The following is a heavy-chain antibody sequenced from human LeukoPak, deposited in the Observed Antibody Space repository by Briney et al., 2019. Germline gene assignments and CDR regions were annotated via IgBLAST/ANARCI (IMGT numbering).Heavy chain of an antibody. V-gene: IGHV1-18*01. D-gene: IGHD2-2*02. CDR1: GYTFTSYG. J-gene: IGHJ4*02. CDR2: ISAYNGNT. CDR3: AVADCSSTSCYIGY. Sequence: GASVKVSCKASGYTFTSYGISWVRRAPGQGLEWMGWISAYNGNTNYAQKLQGRVTMTTDTSTSTAYMELRSLRSDDTAVYYCAVADCSSTSCYIGYWGQGTLVTVSS.